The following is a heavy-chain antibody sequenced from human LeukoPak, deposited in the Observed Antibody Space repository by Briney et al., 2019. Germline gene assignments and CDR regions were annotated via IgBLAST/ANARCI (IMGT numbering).Heavy chain of an antibody. CDR1: GNSVSSGPYF. Sequence: PSQTLSLTCTASGNSVSSGPYFWSWVRQPAGKGLEWIGRIYTSGTTYYNPSLESRLTISADTSKNQFSLKLSSVTAADTALYYCARERAGEGALDIWGQGTMVTVSS. CDR3: ARERAGEGALDI. V-gene: IGHV4-61*02. D-gene: IGHD3-10*01. J-gene: IGHJ3*02. CDR2: IYTSGTT.